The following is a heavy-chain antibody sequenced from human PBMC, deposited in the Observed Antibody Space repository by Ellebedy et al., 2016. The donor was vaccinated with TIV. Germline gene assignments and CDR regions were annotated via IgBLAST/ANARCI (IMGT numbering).Heavy chain of an antibody. V-gene: IGHV3-48*01. D-gene: IGHD2/OR15-2a*01. CDR2: ISSSSSTI. CDR3: ARDSIYDTYYFDY. Sequence: GESLKISXAASGFTFSSYSMNWVRQAPGKGLEWVSYISSSSSTIYYADSVKGRFTISRDNAKNSLYLQMNSLRAEDTAVYYCARDSIYDTYYFDYWGQGTLVTVSS. CDR1: GFTFSSYS. J-gene: IGHJ4*02.